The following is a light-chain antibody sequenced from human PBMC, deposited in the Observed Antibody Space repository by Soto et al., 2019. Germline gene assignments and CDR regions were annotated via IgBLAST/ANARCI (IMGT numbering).Light chain of an antibody. V-gene: IGKV1-39*01. CDR1: ETIIDY. J-gene: IGKJ2*01. CDR3: QQSFSAPRT. CDR2: SAS. Sequence: DIPMSQSPSSLSASVGDSVTITCRASETIIDYLNWYQQQPGEAPTLLIFSASSLHSGVPSRFRGSGSGTHFTPTISSLQPEDFATYFCQQSFSAPRTFGQGTKLQAK.